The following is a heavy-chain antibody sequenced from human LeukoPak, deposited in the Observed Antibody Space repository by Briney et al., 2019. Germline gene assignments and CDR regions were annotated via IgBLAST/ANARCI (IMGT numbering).Heavy chain of an antibody. CDR3: ARLDKGIKAAHFDY. Sequence: SQTLSLTCTVSGGSISSSDFNWGWIRQPPGKGLEWIGVISYSGSTYYNPSLKSRVTISVDTSKSHFSLKLSSVTAADTAIYYCARLDKGIKAAHFDYWGQGTLVTVSS. D-gene: IGHD6-25*01. J-gene: IGHJ4*02. V-gene: IGHV4-39*01. CDR1: GGSISSSDFN. CDR2: ISYSGST.